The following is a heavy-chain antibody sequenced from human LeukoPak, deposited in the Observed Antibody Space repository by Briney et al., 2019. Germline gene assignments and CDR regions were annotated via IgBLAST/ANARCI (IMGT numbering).Heavy chain of an antibody. D-gene: IGHD3-3*01. CDR2: IKSKTDGGTT. CDR1: GFTFSSYW. V-gene: IGHV3-15*01. J-gene: IGHJ4*02. CDR3: TTAPFGVVYEEFDY. Sequence: PGGSLRLSCAASGFTFSSYWMSWVRQAPGKGLEWVGRIKSKTDGGTTDYAAPVKGRFTISRDDSKNTLYLQMNSLKTEDTAVYYCTTAPFGVVYEEFDYWGQGTLVTVSS.